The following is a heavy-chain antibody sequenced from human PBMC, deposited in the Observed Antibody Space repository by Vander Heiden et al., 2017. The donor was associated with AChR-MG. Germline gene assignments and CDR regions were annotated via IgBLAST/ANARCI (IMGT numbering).Heavy chain of an antibody. V-gene: IGHV3-30*18. CDR2: ISYDGSNK. CDR1: GFTFSSYG. CDR3: AKEVRPGLLGWFDP. Sequence: QVQLVESGGGVVQPGRSLRLSCAASGFTFSSYGMHWVRQAPGKGLEWVAVISYDGSNKYYADSVKGRFTISRDNSKNTLYLQMNSLRAEDTAVYYCAKEVRPGLLGWFDPWGQGTLVTVSS. D-gene: IGHD3-10*01. J-gene: IGHJ5*02.